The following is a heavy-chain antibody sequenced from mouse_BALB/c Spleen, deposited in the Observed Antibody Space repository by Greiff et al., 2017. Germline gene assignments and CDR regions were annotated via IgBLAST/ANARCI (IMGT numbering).Heavy chain of an antibody. V-gene: IGHV2-9*02. CDR2: IWAGGST. J-gene: IGHJ1*01. D-gene: IGHD1-2*01. CDR1: GFSLTSYS. CDR3: ARALRQYFDV. Sequence: VKLVESGPGLVAPSQSLSITCTVSGFSLTSYSVHWVRQPPGKGLEWLGVIWAGGSTNYNSALMSRLSISKDNSKSQVFLKMNSLQTDDTAMYYCARALRQYFDVWGAGTTVTVSS.